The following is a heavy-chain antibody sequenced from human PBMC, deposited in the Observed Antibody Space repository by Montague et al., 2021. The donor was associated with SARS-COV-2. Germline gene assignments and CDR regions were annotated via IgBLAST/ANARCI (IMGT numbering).Heavy chain of an antibody. Sequence: SETLSLTCTVSAGSISSSSYYWGWIRQPPGKGLEWIGSIYYTGNPYYNPSLQSRVTISVDTSKNQFSLNLSSVTAADTAVYYCARRARWNIVVVVGDRHAFDIWGQGTMVTVSS. D-gene: IGHD2-15*01. V-gene: IGHV4-39*01. J-gene: IGHJ3*02. CDR2: IYYTGNP. CDR3: ARRARWNIVVVVGDRHAFDI. CDR1: AGSISSSSYY.